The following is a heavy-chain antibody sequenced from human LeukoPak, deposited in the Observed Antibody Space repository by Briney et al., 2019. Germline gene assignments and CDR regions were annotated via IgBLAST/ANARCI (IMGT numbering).Heavy chain of an antibody. D-gene: IGHD6-13*01. J-gene: IGHJ4*02. CDR2: IKQDGSEQ. Sequence: GGSLRLSCVASGFSFSTYWMSWVRQAPGKGLEWVANIKQDGSEQYYVDSLKGRFTISRGNAKNSLYLQLNHVEADDTAMYYCARDSAGNDYWGQGTLVTVSS. CDR3: ARDSAGNDY. V-gene: IGHV3-7*01. CDR1: GFSFSTYW.